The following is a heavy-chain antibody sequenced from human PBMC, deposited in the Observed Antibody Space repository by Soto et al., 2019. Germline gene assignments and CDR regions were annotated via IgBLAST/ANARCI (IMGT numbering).Heavy chain of an antibody. CDR2: IYSDDRT. CDR3: TRERFLEWLVGVRFWAFDN. D-gene: IGHD3-3*01. V-gene: IGHV3-53*01. CDR1: GFTVSSNY. Sequence: GGSLRLSCAASGFTVSSNYMNWVRQAPGKGLEWVSVIYSDDRTYYADSVKGRFTISRDNSKNTVYLQLNSLRAEDTAVYYCTRERFLEWLVGVRFWAFDNWGQGTMVTV. J-gene: IGHJ3*02.